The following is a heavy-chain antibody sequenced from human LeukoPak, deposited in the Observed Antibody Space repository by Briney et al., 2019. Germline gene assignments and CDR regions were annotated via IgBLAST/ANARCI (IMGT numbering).Heavy chain of an antibody. CDR2: IKQDGSEK. J-gene: IGHJ4*02. V-gene: IGHV3-7*01. D-gene: IGHD3-3*01. CDR3: ARDLLEWLHYFDY. CDR1: GFTFSSYW. Sequence: GSLRLCCAASGFTFSSYWMSWVRQAPGKGLEWVANIKQDGSEKYYVDSVKGRFTISRDNAKNSLYLQMNSLRAEDTAVYYCARDLLEWLHYFDYWGQGTLVTVSS.